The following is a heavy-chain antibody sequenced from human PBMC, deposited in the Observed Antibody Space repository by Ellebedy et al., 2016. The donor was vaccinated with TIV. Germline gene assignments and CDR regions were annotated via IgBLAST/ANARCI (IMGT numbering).Heavy chain of an antibody. CDR2: ISAYNGNT. V-gene: IGHV1-18*01. Sequence: ASVKVSCKASGYTFTSYGISWVRQAPGQGLEWMGWISAYNGNTNYAQKLQGRVTMTTDTSTSTAYMELRSLRSDDTAVYYCARERYFGSGSSNWFDPWGQGTLVTVSS. D-gene: IGHD3-10*01. CDR3: ARERYFGSGSSNWFDP. J-gene: IGHJ5*02. CDR1: GYTFTSYG.